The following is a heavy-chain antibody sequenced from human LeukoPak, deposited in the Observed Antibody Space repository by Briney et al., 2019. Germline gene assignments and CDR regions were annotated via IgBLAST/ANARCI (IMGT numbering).Heavy chain of an antibody. CDR1: GYTFTGYY. V-gene: IGHV1-2*02. CDR2: INPNSGGT. CDR3: ARAENYDSSGSQDY. Sequence: ASVKVSCKASGYTFTGYYMHWVRQAPGQGLEWMGWINPNSGGTNYAQKFQGRVTMTRDTSISTAYMELSRLRSDDTAVYYCARAENYDSSGSQDYWGQGTLVTVSP. J-gene: IGHJ4*02. D-gene: IGHD3-22*01.